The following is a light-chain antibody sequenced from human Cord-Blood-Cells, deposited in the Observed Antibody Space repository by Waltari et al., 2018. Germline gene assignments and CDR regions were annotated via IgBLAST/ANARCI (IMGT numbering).Light chain of an antibody. J-gene: IGKJ1*01. CDR1: QSVVYSSNNKNY. V-gene: IGKV4-1*01. CDR3: QQYYSTPWT. CDR2: WAS. Sequence: DIVMTQSLDSLAVSLGERATINCKSSQSVVYSSNNKNYLAWYKQKPGQPPKRLIFWASTRESGVPDRFSGSGSGTDFTLTSSSLQAEDVAVYYCQQYYSTPWTFGQGTKVEIK.